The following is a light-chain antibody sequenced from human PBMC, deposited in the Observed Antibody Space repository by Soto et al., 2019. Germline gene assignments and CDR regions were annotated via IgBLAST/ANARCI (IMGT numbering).Light chain of an antibody. J-gene: IGKJ5*01. Sequence: EIVLTQSPATLSLSPGERATLSCRASQSFSSYLAWYQQKPGQAPRLLIYDASNRATGIPARFSGSGSGTDFTLTISSLEPEDFAVYYCQQRITFGQGTRLEIK. CDR1: QSFSSY. CDR2: DAS. V-gene: IGKV3-11*01. CDR3: QQRIT.